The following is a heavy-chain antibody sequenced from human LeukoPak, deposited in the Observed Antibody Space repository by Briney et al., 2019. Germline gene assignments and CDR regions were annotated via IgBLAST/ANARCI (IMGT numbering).Heavy chain of an antibody. J-gene: IGHJ6*02. V-gene: IGHV3-30*18. CDR3: AKDRDVVVVATYYYYGMDV. CDR2: ISYDGSNK. D-gene: IGHD2-15*01. CDR1: GFTFSSYG. Sequence: GGSLRLSCAASGFTFSSYGMHWVRQAPGKGLEWVAVISYDGSNKYYADSVKGRFTISRDNSKNTLYLQMNSLRAEDTAVYYCAKDRDVVVVATYYYYGMDVWGQGTTVTVSS.